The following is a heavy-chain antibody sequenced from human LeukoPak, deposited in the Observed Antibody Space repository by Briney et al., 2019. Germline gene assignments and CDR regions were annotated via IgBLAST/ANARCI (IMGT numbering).Heavy chain of an antibody. CDR3: AKLHIGLGDMIELLEIDY. CDR2: ISGSGGST. V-gene: IGHV3-23*01. J-gene: IGHJ4*02. D-gene: IGHD1-7*01. Sequence: GGSLRLSCAASGFTFSSYGMNWVRQAPEKGLEWVSAISGSGGSTYYADSVKGRFTISRDNSKNTLYLQMNSLRAEDTAVYYCAKLHIGLGDMIELLEIDYWGQGTLVTVSS. CDR1: GFTFSSYG.